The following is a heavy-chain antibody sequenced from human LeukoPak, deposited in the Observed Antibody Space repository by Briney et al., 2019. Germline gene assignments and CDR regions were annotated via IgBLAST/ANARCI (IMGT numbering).Heavy chain of an antibody. CDR3: ARLKVLLWFGELFNYGMDV. V-gene: IGHV4-34*01. CDR2: INHSGST. Sequence: PSETLSLTCAVYGGSFSGYYWSWIRQPPGKGLEWIGEINHSGSTNYNPSLKSRVTIPVDASKNQFSLKLSSVTAADTAVYYCARLKVLLWFGELFNYGMDVWGQGTTVTVSS. D-gene: IGHD3-10*01. CDR1: GGSFSGYY. J-gene: IGHJ6*02.